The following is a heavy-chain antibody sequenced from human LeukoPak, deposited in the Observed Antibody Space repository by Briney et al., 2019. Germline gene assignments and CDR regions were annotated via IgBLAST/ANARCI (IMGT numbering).Heavy chain of an antibody. D-gene: IGHD3-22*01. V-gene: IGHV1-2*02. Sequence: ASVKVSCKASGYTFTGYYMHWVRQAPGQGLEWMGWTNPNSGGTNYAQKFQGRVTMTRDTSIRTAYMELSRLRSDDTAVYYCARVDDRGHYYDSSGPRKLFDYWGQGTLVTVSS. J-gene: IGHJ4*02. CDR3: ARVDDRGHYYDSSGPRKLFDY. CDR1: GYTFTGYY. CDR2: TNPNSGGT.